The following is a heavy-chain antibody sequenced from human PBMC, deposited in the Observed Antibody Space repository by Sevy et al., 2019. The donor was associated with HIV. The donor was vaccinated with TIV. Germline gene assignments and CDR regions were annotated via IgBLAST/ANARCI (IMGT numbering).Heavy chain of an antibody. CDR1: GFSISNNY. CDR3: ARGYCGGGSCTAFDP. D-gene: IGHD2-15*01. V-gene: IGHV3-53*01. J-gene: IGHJ5*02. Sequence: GGSLRLSCAASGFSISNNYTAWVRQAPGKGLEWVSVMYSGGSPYYADSVKGRFALSRDMSKNTAYLQMNSRRAEDTAVYYCARGYCGGGSCTAFDPWGQGTLVTVSS. CDR2: MYSGGSP.